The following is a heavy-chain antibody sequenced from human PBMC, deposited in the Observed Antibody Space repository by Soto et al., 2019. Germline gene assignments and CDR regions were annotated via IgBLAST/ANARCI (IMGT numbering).Heavy chain of an antibody. J-gene: IGHJ6*02. CDR2: ISYDGSNK. Sequence: XVSLRLSCAASGFTFSSYVMHWVRQAPGKGLEWVAVISYDGSNKYYADSVKGRFTISRDNSKHTLYLQMNSLRPEDTAVYYCAKDLEGYCTTTSCYTYFGLDVWGQGTTVTVSS. CDR1: GFTFSSYV. CDR3: AKDLEGYCTTTSCYTYFGLDV. V-gene: IGHV3-30*18. D-gene: IGHD2-2*01.